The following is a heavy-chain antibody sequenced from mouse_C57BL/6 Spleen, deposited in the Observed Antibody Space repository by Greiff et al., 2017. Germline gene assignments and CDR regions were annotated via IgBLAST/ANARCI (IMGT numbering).Heavy chain of an antibody. CDR2: INYDGSST. D-gene: IGHD1-1*01. CDR3: ARNYGSPYFDV. J-gene: IGHJ1*03. V-gene: IGHV5-16*01. CDR1: GFTFSDYY. Sequence: EVKVVESEGGLVQPGSSMKLSCTASGFTFSDYYMAWVRQVPEKGLEWVANINYDGSSTYYLDSLKSRFIISRDNAKNILYLQMSSLKSEDTATYYCARNYGSPYFDVWGTGTTVTVSS.